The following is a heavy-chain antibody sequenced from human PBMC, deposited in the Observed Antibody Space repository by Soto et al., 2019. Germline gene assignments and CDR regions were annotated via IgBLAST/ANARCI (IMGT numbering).Heavy chain of an antibody. Sequence: GGALRRSCAGLGFTFTSYWMSWVRQAPGEGMEWVVNIKKDGSEKYFVESVKGRFTISIDKAKKSLYLQMTSLRAEDTAIYYCARAVYCSSPSRPTWFDPWGQGTLVTVSS. D-gene: IGHD2-2*01. CDR1: GFTFTSYW. J-gene: IGHJ5*02. CDR2: IKKDGSEK. V-gene: IGHV3-7*01. CDR3: ARAVYCSSPSRPTWFDP.